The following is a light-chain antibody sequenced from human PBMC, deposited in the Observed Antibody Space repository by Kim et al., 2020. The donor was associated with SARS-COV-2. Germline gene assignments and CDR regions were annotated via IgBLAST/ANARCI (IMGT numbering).Light chain of an antibody. CDR2: RNN. J-gene: IGLJ3*02. V-gene: IGLV1-47*01. CDR3: AAWDDSLSGWV. Sequence: ELTQPPSASGTPGQRVTISCSGSSSNIGSNYVYWYQQLPGTAPKLLIYRNNQRPPGVPDRFSGSKSGTSASLAISGLRSEDEADYYCAAWDDSLSGWVFGGGTKLTVL. CDR1: SSNIGSNY.